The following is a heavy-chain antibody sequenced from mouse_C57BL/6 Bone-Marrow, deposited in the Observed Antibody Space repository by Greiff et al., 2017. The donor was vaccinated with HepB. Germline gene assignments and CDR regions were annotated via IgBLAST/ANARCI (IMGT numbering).Heavy chain of an antibody. CDR3: VRPPYYGYDWYFDV. V-gene: IGHV10-1*01. CDR1: GFSFNTYA. J-gene: IGHJ1*03. D-gene: IGHD2-9*01. CDR2: IRSKSNNYAT. Sequence: EVKLMESGGGLVQPKGSLKLSCAASGFSFNTYAMNWVRQAPGKGLEWVARIRSKSNNYATYYADSVKDRFTISRDDSESMLYLQMNNLKTEDTAMYYCVRPPYYGYDWYFDVWGTGTTVTVSS.